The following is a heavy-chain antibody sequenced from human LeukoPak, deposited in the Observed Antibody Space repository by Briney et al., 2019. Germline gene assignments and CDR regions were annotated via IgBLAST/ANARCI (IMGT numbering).Heavy chain of an antibody. CDR1: GFTFSSYS. Sequence: GGSLRLSCAASGFTFSSYSMNWVRQAPGKGLEWVSSISSSSSYIYYADSVKGRFTISRDNAKNSLYLQMNSLRAEDTAVYYCARDAQYYDFWSGYSYWGQGILVTVSS. J-gene: IGHJ4*02. V-gene: IGHV3-21*01. CDR2: ISSSSSYI. D-gene: IGHD3-3*01. CDR3: ARDAQYYDFWSGYSY.